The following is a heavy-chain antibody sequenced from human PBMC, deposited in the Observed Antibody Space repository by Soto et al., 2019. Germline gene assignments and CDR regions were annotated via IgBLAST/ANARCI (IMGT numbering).Heavy chain of an antibody. D-gene: IGHD1-26*01. CDR2: IIPIFGTA. J-gene: IGHJ4*02. CDR3: ARVVVGGSYAGRYFDY. Sequence: QVQLVQSGAEVKKPGSSVKVSCKASGGTFSSYAISWVLQAPGQGLEWMGGIIPIFGTANYAQKFQGRVTITADESTSTAYMELSSLRSEDTAVYYCARVVVGGSYAGRYFDYWGQGTLVTVSS. CDR1: GGTFSSYA. V-gene: IGHV1-69*01.